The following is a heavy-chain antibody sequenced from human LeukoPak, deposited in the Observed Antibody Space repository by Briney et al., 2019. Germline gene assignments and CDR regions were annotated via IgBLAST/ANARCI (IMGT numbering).Heavy chain of an antibody. J-gene: IGHJ4*02. Sequence: GESLKISCKGSGYSFTSYWIGWVRQMPGKGLEWMGIIYPGDSDTRYSPSFQGQVTISADESISTAYLQWSSLKASDTAMYYCARVESGDFWSGGEGYWGQGTLVTVSS. V-gene: IGHV5-51*01. D-gene: IGHD3-3*01. CDR3: ARVESGDFWSGGEGY. CDR1: GYSFTSYW. CDR2: IYPGDSDT.